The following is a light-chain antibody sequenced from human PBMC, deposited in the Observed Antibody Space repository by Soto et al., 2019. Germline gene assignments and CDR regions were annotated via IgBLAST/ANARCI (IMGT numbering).Light chain of an antibody. CDR2: GAS. J-gene: IGKJ2*01. V-gene: IGKV3-20*01. CDR3: QQYGSSPRT. Sequence: ETVLTQSPGTLSLSPGERATLSCRTSQSIYNNYLAWYQQRAGQAPRLLIYGASSRAGGIPDRFSGSGSGTDFTLTISRLEPEEFAVYYCQQYGSSPRTFGQGTKLEIK. CDR1: QSIYNNY.